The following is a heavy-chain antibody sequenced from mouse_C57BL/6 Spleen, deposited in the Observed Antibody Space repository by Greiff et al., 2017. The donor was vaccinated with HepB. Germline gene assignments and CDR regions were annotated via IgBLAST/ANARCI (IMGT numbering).Heavy chain of an antibody. J-gene: IGHJ2*01. CDR1: GYTFTDYY. CDR3: ARPNYYGSSYEDY. CDR2: INPNNGGT. D-gene: IGHD1-1*01. Sequence: VQLQQSGPELVKPGASVKISCKASGYTFTDYYMNWVKQSHGKSLEWIGDINPNNGGTSYNQKFKGKATLTVDKSSSTAYMELRSLTSEDSAVYYCARPNYYGSSYEDYWGQGTTLTVSS. V-gene: IGHV1-26*01.